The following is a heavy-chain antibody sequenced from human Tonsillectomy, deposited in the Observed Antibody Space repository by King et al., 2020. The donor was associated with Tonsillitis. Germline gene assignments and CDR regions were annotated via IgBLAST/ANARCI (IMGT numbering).Heavy chain of an antibody. CDR3: ARGKVGVRGYYGMDV. Sequence: VQLVESGGGLVKPGGSMRLSCEASGFTFSTYRMKWVRQAPGKVLEWVSSISSKSTYTYYIDSVRGRFTISRDNAKNSVFLEMNNLRAEDTAVYYCARGKVGVRGYYGMDVWGKGTTVIVSS. CDR2: ISSKSTYT. V-gene: IGHV3-21*01. D-gene: IGHD1-26*01. J-gene: IGHJ6*04. CDR1: GFTFSTYR.